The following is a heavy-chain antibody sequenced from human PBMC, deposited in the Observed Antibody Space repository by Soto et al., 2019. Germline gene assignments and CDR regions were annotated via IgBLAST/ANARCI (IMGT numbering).Heavy chain of an antibody. CDR1: RFLFSGSS. CDR3: ARGQVADIGVGYYHVMDG. J-gene: IGHJ6*02. V-gene: IGHV3-73*01. Sequence: GGSLSISFPSSRFLFSGSSLRWFRLSSGKGVEWVGRIRNKXNNFGTSSAASVKGRFTFSSDDSKNTADLQMNTLKPEYTAVYDCARGQVADIGVGYYHVMDGCGQGRTVTVYS. CDR2: IRNKXNNFGT. D-gene: IGHD6-19*01.